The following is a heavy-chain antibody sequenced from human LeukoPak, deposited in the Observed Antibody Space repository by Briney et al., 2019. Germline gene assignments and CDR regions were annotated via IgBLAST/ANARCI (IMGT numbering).Heavy chain of an antibody. Sequence: GGSLRLSCAASGFTFDDYAMHWVRQAPGKGLEWVSGISWNSGSIGYADSVKGRFTISRDNSKNTLYLQMNSLRAEDTAVYYCAKSWAVLVGATTIDYWGQGTLVTVSS. CDR2: ISWNSGSI. CDR1: GFTFDDYA. D-gene: IGHD1-26*01. J-gene: IGHJ4*02. V-gene: IGHV3-9*01. CDR3: AKSWAVLVGATTIDY.